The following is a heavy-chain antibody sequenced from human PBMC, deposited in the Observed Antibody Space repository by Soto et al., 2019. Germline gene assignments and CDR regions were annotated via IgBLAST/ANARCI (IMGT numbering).Heavy chain of an antibody. J-gene: IGHJ4*02. V-gene: IGHV3-9*01. CDR3: AKDSSSFRRRFDY. CDR1: GFTFDDYA. Sequence: EVQLVESGGGLVQPGRSLRLSCAASGFTFDDYAMHWVRQAPGKGLEWVSGISWNSGSIGYADSVKGRFTISRDNAKNSLYLQMNSLRAEDTALYYCAKDSSSFRRRFDYWGQGTLVTVSS. D-gene: IGHD6-6*01. CDR2: ISWNSGSI.